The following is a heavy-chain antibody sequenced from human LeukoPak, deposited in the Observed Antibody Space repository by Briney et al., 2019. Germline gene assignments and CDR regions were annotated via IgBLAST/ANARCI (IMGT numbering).Heavy chain of an antibody. CDR2: ISSSSSTI. CDR3: ARDNKDQWLVKRNFDY. CDR1: GFTFSSYS. Sequence: GSLRLSCAASGFTFSSYSMNWVRQAPGKGLEWVSYISSSSSTIYYADSVKGRFTISRDNAKNSLYLQMNSLRAEDTAVYYCARDNKDQWLVKRNFDYWGQGTLVTVSS. J-gene: IGHJ4*02. D-gene: IGHD6-19*01. V-gene: IGHV3-48*04.